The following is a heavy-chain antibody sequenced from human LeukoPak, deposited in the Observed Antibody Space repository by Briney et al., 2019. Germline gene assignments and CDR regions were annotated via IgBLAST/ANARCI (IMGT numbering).Heavy chain of an antibody. CDR2: IKNDGSST. CDR1: GFTFSSYW. J-gene: IGHJ3*02. V-gene: IGHV3-74*01. D-gene: IGHD3-16*01. Sequence: GGSLRLSCAASGFTFSSYWMHWVRQAPGKGLVWVSRIKNDGSSTNYADSVKGRFTISRDNAKNTLYLQMNSLRAEDTAVYNWGRRGAASDAFDIWGQGTMVTVSS. CDR3: GRRGAASDAFDI.